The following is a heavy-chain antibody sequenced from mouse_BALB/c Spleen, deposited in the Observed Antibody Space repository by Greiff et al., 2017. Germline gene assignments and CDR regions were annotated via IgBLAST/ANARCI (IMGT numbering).Heavy chain of an antibody. D-gene: IGHD1-1*01. V-gene: IGHV5-6-3*01. Sequence: EVMLVESGGGLVQPGGSLKLSCAASGFTFSSYGMSWVRQTPDKRLELVATINSNGGSTYYPDSVKGRFTISRDNAKNTLYLQMSSLKSEDTAMYYCARDNYGSSYDWYFDVWGAGTTVTVSS. CDR2: INSNGGST. CDR3: ARDNYGSSYDWYFDV. J-gene: IGHJ1*01. CDR1: GFTFSSYG.